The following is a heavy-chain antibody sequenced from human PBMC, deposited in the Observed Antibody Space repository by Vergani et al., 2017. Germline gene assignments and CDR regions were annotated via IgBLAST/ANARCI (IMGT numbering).Heavy chain of an antibody. CDR1: GFTFDDYT. CDR3: AKEIYSNDPLVYYGMDV. Sequence: EVQLVESGGVVVQPGGSLRLSCAASGFTFDDYTMHWVRQAPGKGLEWVSLISWDGGSTYYADSVKGRFTISRDNSKNSLYQQMNSLRTEDTALYYCAKEIYSNDPLVYYGMDVWGQGTTVTVSS. J-gene: IGHJ6*02. V-gene: IGHV3-43*01. CDR2: ISWDGGST. D-gene: IGHD4-11*01.